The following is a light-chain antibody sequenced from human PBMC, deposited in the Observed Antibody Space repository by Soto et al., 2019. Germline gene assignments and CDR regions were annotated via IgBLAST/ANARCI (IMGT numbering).Light chain of an antibody. CDR1: SSDVGSYNL. V-gene: IGLV2-23*01. CDR2: EGS. Sequence: QSALTQPASVSGSPGQSITISCTGTSSDVGSYNLVSWYQQHPGKAPKLMIYEGSKRPSGVSNRFSGSKSGNTASLTISGLQAEGEADYYCCSYAGSSTFVVFGVGTQLTVL. J-gene: IGLJ2*01. CDR3: CSYAGSSTFVV.